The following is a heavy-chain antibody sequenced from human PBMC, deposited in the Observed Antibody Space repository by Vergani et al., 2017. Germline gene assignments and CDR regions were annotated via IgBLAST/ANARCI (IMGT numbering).Heavy chain of an antibody. Sequence: QVQLQESGPGLVKPSQTLSLTCTVSGGSISSGSYYWSWIRQPAGKGLEWIGRIYTSGSTNYNPSLKSRVTMSVDTSKNQFSLKLSSVTAADTAVYYCASLSGSYSGGWFDPWGQGTLVTVSS. CDR3: ASLSGSYSGGWFDP. D-gene: IGHD1-26*01. CDR2: IYTSGST. J-gene: IGHJ5*02. CDR1: GGSISSGSYY. V-gene: IGHV4-61*02.